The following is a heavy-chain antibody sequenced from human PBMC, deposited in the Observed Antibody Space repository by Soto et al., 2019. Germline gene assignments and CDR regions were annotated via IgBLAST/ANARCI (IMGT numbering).Heavy chain of an antibody. D-gene: IGHD6-13*01. CDR3: ARDVSPGSSSLYLDAFDI. CDR1: GFTLSAYW. Sequence: EVHLEESGGDLVQPGGSLRLSCAASGFTLSAYWMTWVRQAPGKGLEWVANINRDGSKKSYLDSVRGRFTIYRDNVGNSLYLKMDSLTADDTALYYCARDVSPGSSSLYLDAFDILGQGTMVTVSS. V-gene: IGHV3-7*05. CDR2: INRDGSKK. J-gene: IGHJ3*02.